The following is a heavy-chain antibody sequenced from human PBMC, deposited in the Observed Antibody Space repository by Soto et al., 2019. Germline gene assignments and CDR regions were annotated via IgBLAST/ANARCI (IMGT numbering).Heavy chain of an antibody. J-gene: IGHJ4*02. Sequence: SVKVSCKASGFTFTSSAMQWVRQARGQRIEWIGWIVVGSGNTNYAQKFQERVNITRDMSTSTAYMELSSLRSEDTAVYYCAAWGMVRGVAFDYWGQGTLVTVSS. CDR3: AAWGMVRGVAFDY. CDR2: IVVGSGNT. D-gene: IGHD3-10*01. CDR1: GFTFTSSA. V-gene: IGHV1-58*02.